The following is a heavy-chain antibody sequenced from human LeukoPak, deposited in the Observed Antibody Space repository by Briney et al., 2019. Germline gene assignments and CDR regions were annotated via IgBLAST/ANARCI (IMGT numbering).Heavy chain of an antibody. D-gene: IGHD5-12*01. CDR2: IYSGGST. CDR3: AREGATIRDQAFDP. V-gene: IGHV3-53*01. Sequence: GGSLRLSCAASGFTVSSNYMSWVRQAPGKGLEWVSVIYSGGSTYYADSVEGRFTISRDNSKNTLYLQMNSLRAEDTAVYYCAREGATIRDQAFDPRGQGTLVTVSS. J-gene: IGHJ5*02. CDR1: GFTVSSNY.